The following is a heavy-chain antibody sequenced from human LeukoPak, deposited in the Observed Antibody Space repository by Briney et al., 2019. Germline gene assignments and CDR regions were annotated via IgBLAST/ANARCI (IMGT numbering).Heavy chain of an antibody. J-gene: IGHJ4*02. D-gene: IGHD3-22*01. V-gene: IGHV3-30-3*01. CDR1: GFTFSSYA. CDR2: ISYDGSNK. CDR3: AREGDTAMAQGYYYDSSGYYPTHYFDY. Sequence: PGRSLRLSCAASGFTFSSYAMHWVRQAPGKGLEWVAVISYDGSNKYYADSVKGRFTISRDNSKNTLYLQMNSLRAEDTAVYYCAREGDTAMAQGYYYDSSGYYPTHYFDYWGQGTLVTVSS.